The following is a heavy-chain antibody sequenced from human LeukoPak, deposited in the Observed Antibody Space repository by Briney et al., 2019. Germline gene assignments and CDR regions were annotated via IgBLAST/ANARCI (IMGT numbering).Heavy chain of an antibody. Sequence: ASVKVSCKASGHIFTGHYMHWARQAPGHGLEWMGWINPNSGDRNSAQKFQGRVTMTRDTSISTLYMELSSLGPDDTAVYYCAREGWDQRDTAAFDHWGQGTLVTVSS. V-gene: IGHV1-2*02. CDR3: AREGWDQRDTAAFDH. CDR2: INPNSGDR. D-gene: IGHD6-19*01. CDR1: GHIFTGHY. J-gene: IGHJ4*02.